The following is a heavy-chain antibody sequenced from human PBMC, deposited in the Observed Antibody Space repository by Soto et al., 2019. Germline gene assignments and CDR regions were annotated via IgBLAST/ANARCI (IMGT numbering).Heavy chain of an antibody. J-gene: IGHJ4*02. D-gene: IGHD2-15*01. Sequence: EVQLVESGGGLVQPGGSLRLSCAASGFTFSSYWMHWVRQAPGKGLEWVSRINSDGSSTSYADSVKGRFTISRDNAKNTLYLQMNSLRAEDTAVYYCVRTSLVVAAATREDYWGQGTPVTVSS. CDR3: VRTSLVVAAATREDY. CDR2: INSDGSST. V-gene: IGHV3-74*01. CDR1: GFTFSSYW.